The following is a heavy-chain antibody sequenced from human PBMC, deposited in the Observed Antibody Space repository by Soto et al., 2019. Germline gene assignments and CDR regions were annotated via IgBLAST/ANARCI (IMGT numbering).Heavy chain of an antibody. CDR3: ARGGIGMVRTFDH. V-gene: IGHV3-53*01. J-gene: IGHJ4*02. CDR2: IFSSGES. CDR1: GFTVSSTY. Sequence: PGGSLRLSCAASGFTVSSTYMSWVRQAPGKGPEGVSIIFSSGESFYADSVKGRFTISRDSSDNTVYLQMNSLKAEDTAVYYCARGGIGMVRTFDHWGQGTLVTVSS. D-gene: IGHD3-10*01.